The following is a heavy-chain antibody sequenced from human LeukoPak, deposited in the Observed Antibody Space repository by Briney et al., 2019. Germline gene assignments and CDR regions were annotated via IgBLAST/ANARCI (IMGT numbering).Heavy chain of an antibody. J-gene: IGHJ4*02. Sequence: GGSLRLSCAACGFTFSSYGMHWVRQAPGKGLEWVSFIRFDGSNKFYADSVKGRFTISRDNSKNTLYLQMNSLRVEDTAVYYCAKGERGYCSSTTCSAVDWVQGTLVTVSS. V-gene: IGHV3-30*02. CDR3: AKGERGYCSSTTCSAVD. D-gene: IGHD2-2*01. CDR2: IRFDGSNK. CDR1: GFTFSSYG.